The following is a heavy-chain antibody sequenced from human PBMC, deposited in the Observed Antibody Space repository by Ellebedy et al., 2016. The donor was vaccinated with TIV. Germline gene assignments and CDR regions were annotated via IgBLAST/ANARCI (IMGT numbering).Heavy chain of an antibody. CDR3: ARCPNDYFYNYGMDV. Sequence: SGPTLVKPTETLTLTCTVSGFSLSNVRMGVSWIRQPPGKALEWLARIDWDDHKYYSTSLKTRLTISKDTSKNQVVLTMTNMDPVDTATYYCARCPNDYFYNYGMDVWGQGTTVSVSS. J-gene: IGHJ6*02. D-gene: IGHD2/OR15-2a*01. CDR2: IDWDDHK. V-gene: IGHV2-70*11. CDR1: GFSLSNVRMG.